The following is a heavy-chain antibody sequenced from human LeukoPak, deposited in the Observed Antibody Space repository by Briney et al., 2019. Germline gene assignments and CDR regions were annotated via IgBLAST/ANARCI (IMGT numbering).Heavy chain of an antibody. Sequence: SVKVSCKASGGTFSSYAISWVRQAPGQGLEWMGRIIPILGIANYAQKFQGRVTITADKSTSTAYMELSSLRSEDTAVYYCARGHGILTGYSTVGYSWGQGTLVTVSS. D-gene: IGHD3-9*01. CDR3: ARGHGILTGYSTVGYS. CDR1: GGTFSSYA. CDR2: IIPILGIA. J-gene: IGHJ4*02. V-gene: IGHV1-69*04.